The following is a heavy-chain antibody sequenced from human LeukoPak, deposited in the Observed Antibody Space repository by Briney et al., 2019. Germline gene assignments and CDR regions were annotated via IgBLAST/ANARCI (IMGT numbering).Heavy chain of an antibody. CDR2: IKQDRSEK. V-gene: IGHV3-7*01. CDR3: ARDSAAGYSGYALFLS. CDR1: GFTFSSYW. Sequence: GGSLRLSCAASGFTFSSYWMSWVRQAPGKGLEWVANIKQDRSEKYYVGSVKGRFTISRDNAKNSLYLQMNSLRAEDTAVYYCARDSAAGYSGYALFLSWGQGTLVTVSS. J-gene: IGHJ4*02. D-gene: IGHD5-12*01.